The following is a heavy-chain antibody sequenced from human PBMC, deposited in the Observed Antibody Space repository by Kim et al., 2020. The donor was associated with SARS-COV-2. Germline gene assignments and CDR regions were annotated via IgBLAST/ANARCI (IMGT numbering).Heavy chain of an antibody. D-gene: IGHD3-9*01. CDR2: IKTKTDGGTT. V-gene: IGHV3-15*01. Sequence: GGSLRHSCAASGFTFSNAWMSWVRQAPGKGLEWVGRIKTKTDGGTTDYAAPVKGRLTISRDDSKNTLCLQMNSLKTEDTAVYYCTTVLRYFDWTIIGDNYYYYGMDVWGQGTTVTVSS. CDR3: TTVLRYFDWTIIGDNYYYYGMDV. CDR1: GFTFSNAW. J-gene: IGHJ6*02.